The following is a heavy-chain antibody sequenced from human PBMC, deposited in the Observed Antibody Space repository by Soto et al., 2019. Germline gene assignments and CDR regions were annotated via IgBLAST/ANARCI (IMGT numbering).Heavy chain of an antibody. CDR3: ASVDILTVYGCMDG. CDR1: GDSIRSGNHY. V-gene: IGHV4-30-4*01. Sequence: SETLSLTCTVSGDSIRSGNHYWSWIRQPPGKGLEWIGYIYYSGSTYYSPSLKSRVTISVDTSKNQFSLKLNSVTAADTAVYYCASVDILTVYGCMDGWGQGTTVTVSS. D-gene: IGHD3-9*01. J-gene: IGHJ6*02. CDR2: IYYSGST.